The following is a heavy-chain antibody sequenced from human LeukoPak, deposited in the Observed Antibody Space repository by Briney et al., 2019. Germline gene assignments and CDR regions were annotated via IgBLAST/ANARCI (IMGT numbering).Heavy chain of an antibody. CDR3: ARTYICGGDCYSFDY. CDR1: GGSISSGDYY. CDR2: IYYSGST. Sequence: SETLSLTCTVSGGSISSGDYYWSWIRQPPGKGLEWIGYIYYSGSTYYNPSLKSRVTISVDTSKNQFSLKLSSVTAADTAVYYCARTYICGGDCYSFDYWGQGTLVTVSS. D-gene: IGHD2-21*02. V-gene: IGHV4-30-4*08. J-gene: IGHJ4*02.